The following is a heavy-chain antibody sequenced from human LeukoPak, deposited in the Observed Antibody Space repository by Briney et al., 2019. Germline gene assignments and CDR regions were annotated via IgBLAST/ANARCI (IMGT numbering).Heavy chain of an antibody. Sequence: SETLSLTCTVSGGSISSSTYYWGWIRQPPGKGLEWIGSIHESGSTYYNPSLESRVTISLDTSKNQFSLKLSSVTAADTAVYYCTRHIPVSMVDPWGQGTLVTVSP. CDR2: IHESGST. CDR1: GGSISSSTYY. J-gene: IGHJ5*02. CDR3: TRHIPVSMVDP. V-gene: IGHV4-39*07. D-gene: IGHD2-21*01.